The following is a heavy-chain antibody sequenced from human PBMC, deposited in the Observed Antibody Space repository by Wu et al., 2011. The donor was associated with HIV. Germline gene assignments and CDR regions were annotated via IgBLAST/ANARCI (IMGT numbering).Heavy chain of an antibody. CDR1: GYTFTSYY. CDR2: INPSGGST. CDR3: ARDRPPDGGYGHSYYFYGMDV. V-gene: IGHV1-46*01. Sequence: QVQLVQSGAEVKKPGASVKVSCKASGYTFTSYYMRWVRQAPGQGLEWMGRINPSGGSTNNAQKFQGRVTMTRDTSTSTVYMELSSLRSEDTAVYYCARDRPPDGGYGHSYYFYGMDVWGQGTTVTVSS. D-gene: IGHD3-10*01. J-gene: IGHJ6*02.